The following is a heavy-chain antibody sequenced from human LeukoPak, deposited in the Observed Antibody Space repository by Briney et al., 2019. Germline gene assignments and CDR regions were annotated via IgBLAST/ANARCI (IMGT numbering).Heavy chain of an antibody. V-gene: IGHV1-2*02. CDR1: GYTFTGYY. Sequence: ASVTVSCKASGYTFTGYYMHWVRQAPGQGLEWMGWINPNSGGTNYAQKFQGRVTMTRDTSISTAYMELSRLRSDDTAVYYCARDLLGRQLVFDYWGQGTLVTVSS. CDR2: INPNSGGT. D-gene: IGHD6-6*01. J-gene: IGHJ4*02. CDR3: ARDLLGRQLVFDY.